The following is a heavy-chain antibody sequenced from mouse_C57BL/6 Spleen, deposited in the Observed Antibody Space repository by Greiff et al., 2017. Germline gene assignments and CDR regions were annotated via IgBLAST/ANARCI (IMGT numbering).Heavy chain of an antibody. D-gene: IGHD2-5*01. J-gene: IGHJ2*01. CDR3: ARSPTGSNYSFDY. CDR1: GYTFTSYW. V-gene: IGHV1-69*01. CDR2: IDPSDSYT. Sequence: VQLQQPGAELVMPGASVKLSCKASGYTFTSYWMHWVKQRPGQGLEWMGEIDPSDSYTNYNQKFKGKSTLTVDKSSSTAYMQLSSLTSEDSAVYYCARSPTGSNYSFDYWGQGTTLTVSS.